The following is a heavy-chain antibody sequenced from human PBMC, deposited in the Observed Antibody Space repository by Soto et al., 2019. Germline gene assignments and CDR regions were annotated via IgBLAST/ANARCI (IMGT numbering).Heavy chain of an antibody. J-gene: IGHJ4*02. Sequence: ASVKVSCKASGYTFTNYGISWVRQAPGQGPEWMGWISVYNGNTNYAQKVQGRVTMTTDTYTSTAYMEMRSLRSDDTAVYYCARTIDYGANSVPDYWGQGTLVTVSS. V-gene: IGHV1-18*04. D-gene: IGHD3-16*01. CDR3: ARTIDYGANSVPDY. CDR2: ISVYNGNT. CDR1: GYTFTNYG.